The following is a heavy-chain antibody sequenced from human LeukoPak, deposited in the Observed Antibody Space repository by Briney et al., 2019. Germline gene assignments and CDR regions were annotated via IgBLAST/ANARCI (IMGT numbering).Heavy chain of an antibody. D-gene: IGHD6-13*01. V-gene: IGHV4-59*01. CDR2: IHNSGRT. CDR1: GGSISSSY. J-gene: IGHJ4*02. Sequence: SETLSLTCTVSGGSISSSYWSWIRQPPGKGLEWIGYIHNSGRTNYNPSLKGRVTISVDTSKNQFSLKLNSVTTADTAVYHCSSGSGYRIENWGQGTLVTVSS. CDR3: SSGSGYRIEN.